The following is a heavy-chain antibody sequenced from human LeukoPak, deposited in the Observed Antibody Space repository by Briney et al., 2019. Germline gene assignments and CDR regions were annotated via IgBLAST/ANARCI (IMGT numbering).Heavy chain of an antibody. J-gene: IGHJ5*02. V-gene: IGHV3-21*01. D-gene: IGHD1-26*01. CDR3: ARQVGATAEDGIA. CDR1: GFTFSSYS. Sequence: GGSLRLSCAASGFTFSSYSMNWVRQAPGKGLEWVPSISSSSSYIYYADSVKGRFTISRDNAKNSLYLQMNSLRAEDTAVYYCARQVGATAEDGIAWGQGTLVTVSS. CDR2: ISSSSSYI.